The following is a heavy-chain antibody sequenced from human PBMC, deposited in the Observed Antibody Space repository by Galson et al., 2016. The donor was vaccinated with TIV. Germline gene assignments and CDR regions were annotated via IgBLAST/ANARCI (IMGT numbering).Heavy chain of an antibody. CDR2: IYYLGGA. CDR3: ARLSGSGWWGVDY. CDR1: GGSITDISYY. D-gene: IGHD6-19*01. J-gene: IGHJ4*02. Sequence: SETLSLTCTVSGGSITDISYYWGWIRQPPGKGLQWIGNIYYLGGAYYNPSLRSRVTISIDTSRNYFSLKLRSVTAADTAVYYCARLSGSGWWGVDYWGQGTLVTVSS. V-gene: IGHV4-39*02.